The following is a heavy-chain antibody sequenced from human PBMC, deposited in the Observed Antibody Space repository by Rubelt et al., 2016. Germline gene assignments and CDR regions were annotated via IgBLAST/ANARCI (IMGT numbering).Heavy chain of an antibody. CDR3: ARGVGTAFDP. J-gene: IGHJ5*02. CDR1: GYTFTGYY. V-gene: IGHV1-2*06. CDR2: INPNSGGT. D-gene: IGHD1-1*01. Sequence: QVQLVQSGAEVKKPGASVKVSCKASGYTFTGYYMHWVRQAPGQGLEWLGRINPNSGGTNYDRKFQGRVTMTRDTSISTAYMERSRLRSDDTAVYYCARGVGTAFDPWGQGTLVTVSA.